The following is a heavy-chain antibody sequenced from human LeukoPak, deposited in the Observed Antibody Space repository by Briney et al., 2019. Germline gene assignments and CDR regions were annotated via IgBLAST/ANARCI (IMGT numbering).Heavy chain of an antibody. J-gene: IGHJ4*02. CDR3: AKDRYYRCGELSPGGFDY. V-gene: IGHV3-30*02. CDR1: GFTFSSYG. Sequence: GGSLRLSCAASGFTFSSYGMHWGRQAPGKGLGWVAFIRYDGSNKYYADSVKGRFTISRDNSRNTLYLQMNSLRAEDTAVYYCAKDRYYRCGELSPGGFDYWGQGTLVTVSS. CDR2: IRYDGSNK. D-gene: IGHD3-10*01.